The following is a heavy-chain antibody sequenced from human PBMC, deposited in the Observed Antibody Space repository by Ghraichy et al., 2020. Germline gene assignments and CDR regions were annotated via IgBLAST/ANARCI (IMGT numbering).Heavy chain of an antibody. J-gene: IGHJ4*02. CDR3: ARGPTIFGVVITPSGHYYFYY. CDR2: INHSGST. D-gene: IGHD3-3*01. V-gene: IGHV4-34*01. CDR1: GGSFSGYY. Sequence: SQTLSLTCAVYGGSFSGYYWSWIRQPPGKGLEWIGEINHSGSTNYNPSLKSRVTISVDTSKNQFSLKLSSVTAADTAVYYCARGPTIFGVVITPSGHYYFYYWGQGTLVTVSS.